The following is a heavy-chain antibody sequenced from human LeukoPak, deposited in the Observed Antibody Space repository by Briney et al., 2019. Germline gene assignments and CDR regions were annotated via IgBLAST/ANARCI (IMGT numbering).Heavy chain of an antibody. CDR1: GYSFTSYW. Sequence: GESLKISCKGSGYSFTSYWIGWVRQAPGKGLEWVSAISGGGGSTFYADSVKGRFTISRDNSKDTLCLQMNSLRAEDTAVYYCAKDHMSSGYPDAFDIWGQGTMVTVSS. D-gene: IGHD3-22*01. J-gene: IGHJ3*02. CDR3: AKDHMSSGYPDAFDI. CDR2: ISGGGGST. V-gene: IGHV3-23*01.